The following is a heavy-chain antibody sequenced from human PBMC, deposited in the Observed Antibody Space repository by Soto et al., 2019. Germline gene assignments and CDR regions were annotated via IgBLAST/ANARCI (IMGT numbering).Heavy chain of an antibody. D-gene: IGHD6-13*01. CDR2: IYYSGST. V-gene: IGHV4-39*01. CDR3: ARPATYSSSWYGGYYCDY. Sequence: QLQLQESGPGLVKPSETLSLTCTVSGGSISSSSYYWGWIRQPPGKGLEWIGSIYYSGSTYYNPSLKSRVTISVDTSKNQISLKLSSVTAADTAVYYCARPATYSSSWYGGYYCDYWGQGTLVTVSS. J-gene: IGHJ4*02. CDR1: GGSISSSSYY.